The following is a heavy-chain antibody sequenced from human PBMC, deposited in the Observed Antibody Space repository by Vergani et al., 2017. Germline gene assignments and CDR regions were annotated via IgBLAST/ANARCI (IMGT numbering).Heavy chain of an antibody. CDR2: IIPIFGTA. J-gene: IGHJ4*02. CDR3: ARWRDGYNYYFDY. Sequence: VQLVQSGAEVKKPGASLKISCKGSGYSFTSYWIGWVRQAPGQGLEWMGGIIPIFGTANYAQKFQGRVTITADESTSTAYMELSSLRSEDTAVYYCARWRDGYNYYFDYWGQGTLVTVSS. V-gene: IGHV1-69*01. CDR1: GYSFTSYW. D-gene: IGHD5-24*01.